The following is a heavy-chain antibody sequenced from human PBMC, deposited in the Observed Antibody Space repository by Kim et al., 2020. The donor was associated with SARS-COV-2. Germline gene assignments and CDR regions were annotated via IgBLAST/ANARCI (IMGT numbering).Heavy chain of an antibody. CDR3: ARVSQPSRNYPGRDV. D-gene: IGHD2-2*01. Sequence: ASVKVSCKAFGYIFSTYAVHWVRQAPGQRPEWMGWINGGDGNTKYPQKFQGRVTITRDTFARTAYMELSSLRSEDTAVYYCARVSQPSRNYPGRDVWGQG. J-gene: IGHJ6*02. CDR1: GYIFSTYA. V-gene: IGHV1-3*01. CDR2: INGGDGNT.